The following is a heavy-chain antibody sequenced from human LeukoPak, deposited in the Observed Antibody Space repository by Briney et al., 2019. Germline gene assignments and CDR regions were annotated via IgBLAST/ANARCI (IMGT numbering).Heavy chain of an antibody. D-gene: IGHD2-15*01. J-gene: IGHJ4*02. CDR1: GYSISSGYY. V-gene: IGHV4-38-2*02. Sequence: SETLSLTCTVSGYSISSGYYWGWIRQPPGKGLEWIGYIYSSGSTNYNPSLKSRVTISVDTSKNQFSLNVTSVTAADTAVYYCARDGPIGPWGQGTLVTVSS. CDR3: ARDGPIGP. CDR2: IYSSGST.